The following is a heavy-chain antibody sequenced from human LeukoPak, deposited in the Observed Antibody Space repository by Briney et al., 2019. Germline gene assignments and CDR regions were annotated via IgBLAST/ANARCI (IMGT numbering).Heavy chain of an antibody. CDR1: GGSFSGYY. CDR3: ARARRDGYNFAFYYYYYYMDV. D-gene: IGHD5-24*01. V-gene: IGHV4-34*01. J-gene: IGHJ6*03. CDR2: INHSGST. Sequence: SETLSLTCAVYGGSFSGYYWSWIRQPPGKGLEWIGEINHSGSTNYNPSLKSRVTISVDTSKNQFSLKLSSVTAADTAVYYCARARRDGYNFAFYYYYYYMDVWGKGTTVTVSS.